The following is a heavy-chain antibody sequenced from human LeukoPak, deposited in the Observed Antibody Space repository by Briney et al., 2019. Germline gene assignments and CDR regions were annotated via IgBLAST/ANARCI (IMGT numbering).Heavy chain of an antibody. V-gene: IGHV4-30-4*08. D-gene: IGHD3-22*01. CDR3: AREGYYDSSGRFGYFDL. J-gene: IGHJ2*01. CDR1: GGSISSGDYY. CDR2: IYYSGST. Sequence: TSQTLSLTCTVSGGSISSGDYYWSWIRQPPGKGLEWIGYIYYSGSTYYNPSLKSRVTISVDTSKNQFSLKLSSVTAADTAVYYCAREGYYDSSGRFGYFDLWGRGTLVTVSS.